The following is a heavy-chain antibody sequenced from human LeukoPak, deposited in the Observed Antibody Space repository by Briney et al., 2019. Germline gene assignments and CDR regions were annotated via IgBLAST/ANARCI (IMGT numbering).Heavy chain of an antibody. Sequence: GGSLRLSCAASGFTFSSYGMHWVRQAPGKGLEWVSSIIGGGGSTYYADSVEGRFTISRDNSKNTLYLQMNSLRVEDTAVYYCAKTTVGYTSYYFDYWGQGALVTVSS. V-gene: IGHV3-23*01. D-gene: IGHD1-1*01. J-gene: IGHJ4*02. CDR2: IIGGGGST. CDR1: GFTFSSYG. CDR3: AKTTVGYTSYYFDY.